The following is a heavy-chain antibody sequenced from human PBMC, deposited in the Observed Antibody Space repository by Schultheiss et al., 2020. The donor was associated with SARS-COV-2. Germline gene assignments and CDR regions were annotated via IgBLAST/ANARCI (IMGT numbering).Heavy chain of an antibody. CDR1: GFTFSSYW. V-gene: IGHV3-33*08. CDR2: IWYDGSNK. D-gene: IGHD5-18*01. CDR3: ARPKTVDTAMVPGY. J-gene: IGHJ4*02. Sequence: GGSLRLSCAASGFTFSSYWMSWVRQAPGKGLEWVAVIWYDGSNKYYADSVKGRFTISRDNSKNTLYLQMNSLRAEDTAVYYCARPKTVDTAMVPGYWGQGTLVTVSS.